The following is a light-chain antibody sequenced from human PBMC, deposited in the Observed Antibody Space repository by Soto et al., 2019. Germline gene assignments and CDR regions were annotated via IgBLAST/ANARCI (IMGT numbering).Light chain of an antibody. CDR3: HEYNNWHPVT. V-gene: IGKV3-15*01. J-gene: IGKJ4*01. CDR2: GAS. Sequence: EIVMTQSPATLSVSPGERATLSCRASQSVSSKLAWYQQKPGQAPRLLIYGASTRATGIPARFSGSGSGTEFTLTISSLQSEDFAVYYCHEYNNWHPVTFGGGTKVDIK. CDR1: QSVSSK.